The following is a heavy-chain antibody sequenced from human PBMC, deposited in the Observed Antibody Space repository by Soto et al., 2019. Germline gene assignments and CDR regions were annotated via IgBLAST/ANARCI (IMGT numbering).Heavy chain of an antibody. CDR2: ISYDGSNK. V-gene: IGHV3-30*18. CDR3: AKDGILTGLYY. J-gene: IGHJ4*02. CDR1: GFTFSSYG. Sequence: PGGSLRLSCAASGFTFSSYGMHWVRQAPGKGLEWVAVISYDGSNKYYADSVKGRFTISRDNSKNTLYLQMNSLRAEDTAVYYCAKDGILTGLYYWGQGTLVTVSS. D-gene: IGHD3-9*01.